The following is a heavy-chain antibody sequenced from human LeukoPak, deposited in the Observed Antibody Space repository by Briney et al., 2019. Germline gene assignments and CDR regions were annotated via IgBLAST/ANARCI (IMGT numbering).Heavy chain of an antibody. CDR1: GFTFSSYG. J-gene: IGHJ4*02. CDR3: AGGSLPKHY. D-gene: IGHD3-16*01. Sequence: GGSLRLSCAASGFTFSSYGMHWVRQAPGKGLEWVAVISYDGSNKYYADSVKGRFTISRDNAKNSLYLQMNSLRAEDTAVYYCAGGSLPKHYWGQGTLVTVSS. CDR2: ISYDGSNK. V-gene: IGHV3-30*03.